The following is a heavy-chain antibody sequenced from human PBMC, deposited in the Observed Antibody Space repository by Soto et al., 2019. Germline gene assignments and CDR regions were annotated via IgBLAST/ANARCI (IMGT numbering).Heavy chain of an antibody. V-gene: IGHV2-5*02. CDR1: GFSLSTSGVA. D-gene: IGHD3-10*01. Sequence: QITLKESGPTLVKPTQTLTLTCTFSGFSLSTSGVAVGWIRQPPGKALEWLALIYWDNDKRYSPSLESRLTITKDTPKNQVVLIMTNMDPVDTATYYCAHSEGSGVWAFDIWGQGTMVTVSS. J-gene: IGHJ3*02. CDR2: IYWDNDK. CDR3: AHSEGSGVWAFDI.